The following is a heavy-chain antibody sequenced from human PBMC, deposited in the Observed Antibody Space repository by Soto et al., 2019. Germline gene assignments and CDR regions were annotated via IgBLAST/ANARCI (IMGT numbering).Heavy chain of an antibody. V-gene: IGHV5-51*01. Sequence: GASQKISCKGSGDSLTRYWIGSVRQMPGKGLEWMGLIYPRDSDTRYGPSVQGQVLISADKSISTAYLQWSKVRASDTATYSYVRQPDFWNPFDYWGQGTMVTVSS. CDR1: GDSLTRYW. CDR2: IYPRDSDT. CDR3: VRQPDFWNPFDY. D-gene: IGHD3-3*01. J-gene: IGHJ4*02.